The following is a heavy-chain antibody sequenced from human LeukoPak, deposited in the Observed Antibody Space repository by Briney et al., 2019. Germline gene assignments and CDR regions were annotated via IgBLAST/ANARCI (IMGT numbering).Heavy chain of an antibody. CDR1: GSTFIDHD. CDR3: ARVIATRPHYHYYMDV. J-gene: IGHJ6*03. V-gene: IGHV3-11*04. CDR2: IRKSGRTI. Sequence: SLTLSCAASGSTFIDHDMSWIRHPPGEGREWVSYIRKSGRTINYPDSVKARYTFPRRNPENPLYLQMNSPRAEDTAVYYCARVIATRPHYHYYMDVWGKGTTVTVSS. D-gene: IGHD6-6*01.